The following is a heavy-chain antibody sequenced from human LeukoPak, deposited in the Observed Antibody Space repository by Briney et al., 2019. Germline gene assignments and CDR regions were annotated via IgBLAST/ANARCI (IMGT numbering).Heavy chain of an antibody. D-gene: IGHD3-9*01. Sequence: PGGSLTLSXAVSGFTFDDYGMRWVRQAPGKGLEWVSGINWNGGSTGYAYSVTVRFTISRDNAKNSLYLQMNSLRAQDTALYYCSRRFELLPNDYWGQGTLVTVSS. CDR2: INWNGGST. V-gene: IGHV3-20*04. J-gene: IGHJ4*02. CDR3: SRRFELLPNDY. CDR1: GFTFDDYG.